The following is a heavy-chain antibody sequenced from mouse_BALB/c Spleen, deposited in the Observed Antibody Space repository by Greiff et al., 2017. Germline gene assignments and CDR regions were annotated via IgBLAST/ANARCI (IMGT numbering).Heavy chain of an antibody. CDR3: ASFITTATFYYAMDY. D-gene: IGHD1-2*01. CDR1: GFSLTSYG. V-gene: IGHV2-9*02. J-gene: IGHJ4*01. CDR2: IWAGGST. Sequence: VQLVESGPGLVAPSQSLSITCTVSGFSLTSYGVHWVRQPPGKGLEWLGVIWAGGSTNYNSALMSRLSISKDNSKSQVFLKMNSLQTDDTAMYYCASFITTATFYYAMDYWGQGTSVTVSS.